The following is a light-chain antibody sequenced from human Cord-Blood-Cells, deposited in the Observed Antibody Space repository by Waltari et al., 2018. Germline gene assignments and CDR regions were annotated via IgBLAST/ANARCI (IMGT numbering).Light chain of an antibody. Sequence: QSALTQPASVSGSPGQSITISCTGTSSDVGGYNYVSWYQQHPGKAPKLMIYDVINRPSGVSNRFSGSKSGNTASLTSSGLQAEDEADYYCSSYTSSSTLVVFGGGTKLTVL. V-gene: IGLV2-14*01. CDR3: SSYTSSSTLVV. CDR2: DVI. J-gene: IGLJ2*01. CDR1: SSDVGGYNY.